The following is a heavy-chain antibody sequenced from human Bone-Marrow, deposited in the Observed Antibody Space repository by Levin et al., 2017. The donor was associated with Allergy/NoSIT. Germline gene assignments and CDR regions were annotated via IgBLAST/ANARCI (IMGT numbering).Heavy chain of an antibody. CDR1: GFTFSSYG. D-gene: IGHD3-22*01. CDR2: ISYDGSNK. J-gene: IGHJ4*02. V-gene: IGHV3-30*18. Sequence: PGGSLRLSCAASGFTFSSYGMHWVRQAPGKGLEWVAVISYDGSNKYYADSVKGRFTISRDNSKNTLYLQMNSLRAEDTAVYYCAKDSEVDSSGYYYFDYWGQGTLVTVSS. CDR3: AKDSEVDSSGYYYFDY.